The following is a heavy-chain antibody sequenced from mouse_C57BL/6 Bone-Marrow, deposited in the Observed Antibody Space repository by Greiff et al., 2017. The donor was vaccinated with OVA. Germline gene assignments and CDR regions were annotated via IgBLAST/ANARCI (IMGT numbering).Heavy chain of an antibody. D-gene: IGHD3-2*02. CDR3: ARPQTAQVSFAY. V-gene: IGHV5-2*03. CDR1: EYEFPSHD. CDR2: INSDGGST. Sequence: EVKLVESGGGLVQPGESLKLSCESNEYEFPSHDMSWVRKTPEKRLELVAVINSDGGSTYYPDTMEGRFIISRDNTKKTLYLQMSSLRSEDTALYYCARPQTAQVSFAYWGQGTLVTVSA. J-gene: IGHJ3*01.